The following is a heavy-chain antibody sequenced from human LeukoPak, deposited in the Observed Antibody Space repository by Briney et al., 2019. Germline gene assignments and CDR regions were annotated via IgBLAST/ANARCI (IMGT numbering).Heavy chain of an antibody. J-gene: IGHJ5*02. V-gene: IGHV3-23*01. Sequence: PGGSLRLSCAASGFIFSSHGMNWVRQAPGKGLEWVSGISPSGDITYYADSVKGRFTISRDNSKNTLYLQMNSLRAEDTAVYYCAKDLNIQMVRGGNWFDPWGQGTLVTVSS. CDR1: GFIFSSHG. CDR3: AKDLNIQMVRGGNWFDP. D-gene: IGHD3-10*01. CDR2: ISPSGDIT.